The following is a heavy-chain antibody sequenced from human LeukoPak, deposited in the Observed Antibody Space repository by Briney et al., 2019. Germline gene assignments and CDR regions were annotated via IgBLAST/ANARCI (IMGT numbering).Heavy chain of an antibody. J-gene: IGHJ5*02. D-gene: IGHD3-9*01. V-gene: IGHV3-21*05. Sequence: GGSLRLSCAASGFXFSSYEMNWVRQAPGKGLEWVSYMSSSSSYIYYADSVKGRLTISRDNAKNSLYLQMNSLRAEDSAVYYCARCGEYYDILTGYYRSRSWFDPWGQGTLVTVSS. CDR1: GFXFSSYE. CDR3: ARCGEYYDILTGYYRSRSWFDP. CDR2: MSSSSSYI.